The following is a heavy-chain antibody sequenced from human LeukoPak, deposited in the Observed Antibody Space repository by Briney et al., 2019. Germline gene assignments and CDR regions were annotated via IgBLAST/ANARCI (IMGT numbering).Heavy chain of an antibody. CDR2: ISGRGSST. CDR1: GFTFTSYA. Sequence: GGSLRLSSAASGFTFTSYAMSWVPQALGKGLEWVSAISGRGSSTYYAVSVKGRFTISRDNSKNSLYLQMNSLRAEDTAGYYCAELGSTMIGGVWGKGTTVTISS. D-gene: IGHD3-10*02. V-gene: IGHV3-23*01. CDR3: AELGSTMIGGV. J-gene: IGHJ6*04.